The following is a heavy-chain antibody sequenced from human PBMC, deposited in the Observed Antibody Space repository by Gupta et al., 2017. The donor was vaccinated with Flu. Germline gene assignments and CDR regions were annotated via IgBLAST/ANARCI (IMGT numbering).Heavy chain of an antibody. CDR1: GFALRSYV. J-gene: IGHJ3*02. V-gene: IGHV3-23*01. D-gene: IGHD1-1*01. Sequence: EVQLLESGGGLIQPGGSLRLSCAASGFALRSYVMGWVRQAPGKGLEWVSSISGSGGAAYYADSVRGRFPISRDSSKNTLFGQMNSLRAEDTAVYYCVRTTGPLDAFDIWGQGTMVTVSS. CDR2: ISGSGGAA. CDR3: VRTTGPLDAFDI.